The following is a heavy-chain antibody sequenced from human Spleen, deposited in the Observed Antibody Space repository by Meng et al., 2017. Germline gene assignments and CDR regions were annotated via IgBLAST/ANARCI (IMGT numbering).Heavy chain of an antibody. D-gene: IGHD3-10*01. V-gene: IGHV3-23*01. CDR1: GFTFSNYA. J-gene: IGHJ4*02. Sequence: GESLKISCAASGFTFSNYAMSWVRQAPGKGLEWVSGISGSGDSTYYADSVKGRFTISRDNSKNTLFLQMNSLRAEDTAVYYCAKDRLDVLLRFGELPDWGQGTLVTVSS. CDR3: AKDRLDVLLRFGELPD. CDR2: ISGSGDST.